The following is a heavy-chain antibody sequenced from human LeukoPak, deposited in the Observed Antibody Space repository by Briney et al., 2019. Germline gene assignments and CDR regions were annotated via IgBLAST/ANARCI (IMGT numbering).Heavy chain of an antibody. D-gene: IGHD7-27*01. CDR1: GGSISSYY. CDR3: ARRDWGVVYWYFDL. CDR2: IYYSGST. J-gene: IGHJ2*01. V-gene: IGHV4-59*08. Sequence: PSETLSLTCTVSGGSISSYYWSWIRQPPGKGLEWIGYIYYSGSTNYNPSLKSRVTISVDTSKNQFSLKLSSVTAADTAVYYCARRDWGVVYWYFDLWGRGTLVTVSS.